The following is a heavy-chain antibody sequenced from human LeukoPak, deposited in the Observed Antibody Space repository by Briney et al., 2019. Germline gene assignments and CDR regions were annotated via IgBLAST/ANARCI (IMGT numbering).Heavy chain of an antibody. CDR1: GGSVRRGNYY. D-gene: IGHD6-6*01. J-gene: IGHJ6*03. CDR3: ARWSGSVTARNYYYYMDV. V-gene: IGHV4-61*02. Sequence: SQTLSLTCTVSGGSVRRGNYYWTWIRQPAGSGLEWIGRIYTSGTTDYNPSLRTRVTILVDASRNQFSLNLSSVTAADTAVYYCARWSGSVTARNYYYYMDVWGEGTTVTVSS. CDR2: IYTSGTT.